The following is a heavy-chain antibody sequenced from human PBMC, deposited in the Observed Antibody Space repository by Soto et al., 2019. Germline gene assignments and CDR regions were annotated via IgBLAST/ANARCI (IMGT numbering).Heavy chain of an antibody. J-gene: IGHJ4*02. Sequence: EVQLVESGGGLVQPGGSLRLSCAASGFTFSTYWMNWVRQAPGRGLEWVANIKQDGSEKYYVDSVKGRFTISRDNAKRSLYLQMNSLSAEYTAVYYCAGGSGWLERDWGQGTVVTVSS. D-gene: IGHD6-19*01. CDR3: AGGSGWLERD. V-gene: IGHV3-7*04. CDR1: GFTFSTYW. CDR2: IKQDGSEK.